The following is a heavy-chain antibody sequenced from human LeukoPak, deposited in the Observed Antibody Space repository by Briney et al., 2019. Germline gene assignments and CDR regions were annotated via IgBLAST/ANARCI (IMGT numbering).Heavy chain of an antibody. Sequence: RASVKVSCKASGGTFSSYAISWVRQAPGQGLEWMGRIIPIFGTANYAQKFQGRVTITTDESTSTAYMELSSLRSEDTAVYYCAVTRTGTVTTFDYWGQGTLVTVSS. CDR2: IIPIFGTA. J-gene: IGHJ4*02. D-gene: IGHD4-17*01. CDR1: GGTFSSYA. CDR3: AVTRTGTVTTFDY. V-gene: IGHV1-69*05.